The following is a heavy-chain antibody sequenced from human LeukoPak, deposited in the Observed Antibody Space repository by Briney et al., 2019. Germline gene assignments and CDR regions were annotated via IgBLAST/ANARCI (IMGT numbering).Heavy chain of an antibody. J-gene: IGHJ4*02. Sequence: GGSLRLSCAASGFTFSDYYMHWIRQAPGKGLEWVSYISSSGSTIYYADSVKGRFTISRDNSKNTLYLQMNSLRAEDTALYFCAQWSRYFDYWGQGTLVTVSS. CDR2: ISSSGSTI. D-gene: IGHD1-26*01. V-gene: IGHV3-11*01. CDR1: GFTFSDYY. CDR3: AQWSRYFDY.